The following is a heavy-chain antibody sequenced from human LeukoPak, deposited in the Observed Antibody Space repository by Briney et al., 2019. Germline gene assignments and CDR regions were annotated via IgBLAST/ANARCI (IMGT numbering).Heavy chain of an antibody. CDR3: ARVGHKSGSDYQYFDN. Sequence: SETLSLTCSASGGSTSTYYWSWVRQPPGKGLEWIGYIDDSGSTEYNPPLKSRVTISVDTSKNQFSLKLRYVTAADTAVYYCARVGHKSGSDYQYFDNWGQGTLVTVSS. CDR2: IDDSGST. CDR1: GGSTSTYY. V-gene: IGHV4-59*01. D-gene: IGHD1-26*01. J-gene: IGHJ4*02.